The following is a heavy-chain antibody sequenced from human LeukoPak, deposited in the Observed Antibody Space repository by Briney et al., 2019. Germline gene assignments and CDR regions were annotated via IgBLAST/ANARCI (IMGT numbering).Heavy chain of an antibody. Sequence: GESLRISCKGSGYSFTSYWISWVRQMPGKGLEWMGRIDPSDSYTNYSPSFQGHVTISADESISTAYLQWSSLKASDTAMYYCASPRDIVVVPAAYDAFDIWGQGTMVTVSS. CDR1: GYSFTSYW. J-gene: IGHJ3*02. D-gene: IGHD2-2*01. V-gene: IGHV5-10-1*01. CDR2: IDPSDSYT. CDR3: ASPRDIVVVPAAYDAFDI.